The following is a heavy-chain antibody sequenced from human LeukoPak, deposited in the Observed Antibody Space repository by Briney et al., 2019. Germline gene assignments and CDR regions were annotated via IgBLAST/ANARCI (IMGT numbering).Heavy chain of an antibody. CDR2: IWSDGRDK. CDR3: ARAGGAGTIYYYGMDV. D-gene: IGHD6-13*01. J-gene: IGHJ6*02. V-gene: IGHV3-33*01. Sequence: GGSLRLSCAASGFTFTNYAMHWVRQAPGKGLEWVAVIWSDGRDKDYVDSVKGRFTISRDNSKNTLYLEMNSLRAEDTAVYYCARAGGAGTIYYYGMDVWGQGTTVTVSS. CDR1: GFTFTNYA.